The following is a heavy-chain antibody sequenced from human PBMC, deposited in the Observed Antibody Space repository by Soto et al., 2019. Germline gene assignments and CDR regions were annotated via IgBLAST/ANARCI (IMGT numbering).Heavy chain of an antibody. V-gene: IGHV5-51*01. J-gene: IGHJ5*02. CDR2: IYPGDSDT. CDR1: GYSFTSYW. CDR3: ARGSVGWFDP. Sequence: GESLKISCKGSGYSFTSYWIAWVRQMPGKGLEWMGVIYPGDSDTRYSPSFQGQVAISADKSLSIAYLQWSSLKASDTAMYYCARGSVGWFDPWGQGTLVTVSS.